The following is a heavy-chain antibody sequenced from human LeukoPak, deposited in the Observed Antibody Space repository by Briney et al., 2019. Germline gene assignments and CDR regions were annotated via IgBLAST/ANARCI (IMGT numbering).Heavy chain of an antibody. J-gene: IGHJ3*02. D-gene: IGHD3-22*01. CDR3: ARVETYYYDSSAPDDAFDI. CDR2: IIPIFGTA. CDR1: GYTFTTYG. Sequence: GASVKVSCKTSGYTFTTYGISWVRQAPGQGLEWMGGIIPIFGTANYAQKFQGRVTITADESTSTAYMELSSLRSEDTAVYYCARVETYYYDSSAPDDAFDIWGQGTMVTVSS. V-gene: IGHV1-69*13.